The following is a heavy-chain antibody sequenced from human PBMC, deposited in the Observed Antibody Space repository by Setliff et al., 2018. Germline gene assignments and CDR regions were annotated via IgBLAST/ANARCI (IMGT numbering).Heavy chain of an antibody. D-gene: IGHD1-26*01. CDR1: GFTFSSYW. Sequence: PGGSLRLSCAASGFTFSSYWMSWVRQPPGKGLEWIGEIYHSGTTNYNPSLKSRVTMSVDKSRNQFSLRLTSVTAADTAIYYCTRAYSGSHDYWGQGTLVTVSS. V-gene: IGHV4-4*02. CDR2: IYHSGTT. CDR3: TRAYSGSHDY. J-gene: IGHJ4*02.